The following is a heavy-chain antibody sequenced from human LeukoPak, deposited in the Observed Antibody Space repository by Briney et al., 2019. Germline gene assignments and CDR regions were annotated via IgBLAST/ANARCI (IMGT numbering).Heavy chain of an antibody. V-gene: IGHV4-34*01. J-gene: IGHJ4*01. D-gene: IGHD5-18*01. CDR2: INHRGST. Sequence: SETLSLTCAVEGGTFTGYYWIWIRQSPEKGLEWVGEINHRGSTNYNPTFKSRVGLSVDSARTQFSLRLHSLTAADSAMYYCARVRYSSFDFWGQGILVTVSS. CDR3: ARVRYSSFDF. CDR1: GGTFTGYY.